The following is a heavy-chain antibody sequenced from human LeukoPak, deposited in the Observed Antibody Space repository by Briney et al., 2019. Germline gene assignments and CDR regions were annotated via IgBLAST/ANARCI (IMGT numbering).Heavy chain of an antibody. CDR3: ARSPSPRIQLWFGPKSYYYYGMDV. V-gene: IGHV3-74*01. Sequence: GGSLRLSCAASGFTFSIYWMHWVREAPGKGLLWVSRINSAGSSTSYTDSVKGRFTISRDNAKNTLYLQMNSLRAEDTAVYYCARSPSPRIQLWFGPKSYYYYGMDVWGQGTTVTVSS. D-gene: IGHD5-18*01. CDR2: INSAGSST. J-gene: IGHJ6*02. CDR1: GFTFSIYW.